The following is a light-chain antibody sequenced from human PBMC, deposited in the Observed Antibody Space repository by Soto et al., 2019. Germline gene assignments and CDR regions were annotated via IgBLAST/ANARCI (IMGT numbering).Light chain of an antibody. Sequence: DIQMTQSPSSLSASLGDRVTIACRSSQSITRYLNWYQHKPGQAPNLLIYAASSLNPGVPSRFSGSGSGTDFTLTISSLQPEDFATYYCQQTYSIPLTFGGGTKVDIK. J-gene: IGKJ4*01. CDR3: QQTYSIPLT. CDR1: QSITRY. CDR2: AAS. V-gene: IGKV1-39*01.